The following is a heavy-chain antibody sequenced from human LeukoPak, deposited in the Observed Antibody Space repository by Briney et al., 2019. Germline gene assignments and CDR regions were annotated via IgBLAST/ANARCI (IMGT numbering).Heavy chain of an antibody. V-gene: IGHV3-30*03. J-gene: IGHJ4*02. Sequence: GGSLRLSCAASGFTFSSYGMHWVRQAPGKGLEWVAVISYDGSTKYYVDSVKGRFTISRDNSKNTLYLQMNSLRVEDTAVYYCARGDIAVAGTQFDYWGQGTLVTVSS. CDR3: ARGDIAVAGTQFDY. CDR1: GFTFSSYG. D-gene: IGHD6-19*01. CDR2: ISYDGSTK.